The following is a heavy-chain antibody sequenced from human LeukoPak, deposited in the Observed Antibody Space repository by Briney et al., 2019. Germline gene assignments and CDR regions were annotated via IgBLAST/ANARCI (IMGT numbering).Heavy chain of an antibody. Sequence: PSETLSLTCTVSGGSISSGGYYWSWIRQHPGKGLEWIGYIYYSGSTYYNPSLKSRVTISVDTSKNQFSLKLSSVTAADTAVYYCARTGQSQLRFLEWFRPWFDPWGQGTLVTVSS. CDR2: IYYSGST. CDR1: GGSISSGGYY. D-gene: IGHD3-3*01. V-gene: IGHV4-31*03. J-gene: IGHJ5*02. CDR3: ARTGQSQLRFLEWFRPWFDP.